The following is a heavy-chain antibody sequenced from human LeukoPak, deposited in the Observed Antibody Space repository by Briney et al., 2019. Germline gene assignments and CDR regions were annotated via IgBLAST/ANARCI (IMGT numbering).Heavy chain of an antibody. D-gene: IGHD4-17*01. V-gene: IGHV3-7*01. Sequence: GGSLRLSCAASGFIFTSYFMSWVRQAPGKGLECVASIKHDGSGKYYVDSVRGRFTISRDNTMNSLYLQMSSLRAEDTAVYYCAKNLYGDYVGYWFDPWGQGTLVTVSS. J-gene: IGHJ5*02. CDR3: AKNLYGDYVGYWFDP. CDR2: IKHDGSGK. CDR1: GFIFTSYF.